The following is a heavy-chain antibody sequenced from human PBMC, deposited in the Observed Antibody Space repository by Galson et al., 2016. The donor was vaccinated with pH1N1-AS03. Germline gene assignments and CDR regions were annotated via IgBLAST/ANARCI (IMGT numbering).Heavy chain of an antibody. Sequence: SVKVSCKASGYAFTDSYMHLLRQAPGQGLEWMAWINTDSGGTDYAQKFQGRVTMTRDASISTTYMELSSLRSDDTAVYYCVRGSPHSSSTNYAFEFWGRGTIVTVSS. D-gene: IGHD6-13*01. CDR3: VRGSPHSSSTNYAFEF. CDR1: GYAFTDSY. J-gene: IGHJ3*01. CDR2: INTDSGGT. V-gene: IGHV1-2*02.